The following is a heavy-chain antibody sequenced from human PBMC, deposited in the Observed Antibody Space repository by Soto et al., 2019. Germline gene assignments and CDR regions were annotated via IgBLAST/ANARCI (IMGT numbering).Heavy chain of an antibody. J-gene: IGHJ4*02. Sequence: SETLSLTCAVYGGSFSGYYWSWIRQPPGKGLEWIGEINHSGSTNYNPSLKSRVTISVDTSKNQFSLKLSSVTAADTAVYYCARKRKSNSNYVFPPDYWGQGTLVTISS. D-gene: IGHD4-4*01. CDR1: GGSFSGYY. CDR2: INHSGST. V-gene: IGHV4-34*01. CDR3: ARKRKSNSNYVFPPDY.